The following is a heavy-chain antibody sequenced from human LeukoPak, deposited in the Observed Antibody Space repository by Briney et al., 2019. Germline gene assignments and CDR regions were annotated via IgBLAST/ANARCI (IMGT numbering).Heavy chain of an antibody. CDR1: GYTFTDYY. CDR2: INPHSGGT. D-gene: IGHD6-13*01. J-gene: IGHJ4*02. V-gene: IGHV1-2*02. CDR3: ARVAYGSSLSYFDY. Sequence: GASVKVSCKASGYTFTDYYMHWVRQAPGQGLEWMGWINPHSGGTNYAQKFQGRVTMTRDTSITTASMELSRLRSDDTAVYYCARVAYGSSLSYFDYWGQGTLVTVSS.